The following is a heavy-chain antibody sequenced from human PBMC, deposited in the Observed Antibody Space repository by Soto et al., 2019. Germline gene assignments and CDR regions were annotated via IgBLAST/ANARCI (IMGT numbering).Heavy chain of an antibody. D-gene: IGHD3-3*01. CDR3: AKARAQYFDFWSGYAVDY. V-gene: IGHV3-23*01. Sequence: EVQLLESGGGLVQPGGSLRLSCAASGFTFSSYAMSWVRQAPGKGLEWVSAISGSGGSTYYADSVKGRFTISRENSKNTMYLQMSSLRAEDTAVYYCAKARAQYFDFWSGYAVDYWGQGTLVTVSS. CDR1: GFTFSSYA. CDR2: ISGSGGST. J-gene: IGHJ4*02.